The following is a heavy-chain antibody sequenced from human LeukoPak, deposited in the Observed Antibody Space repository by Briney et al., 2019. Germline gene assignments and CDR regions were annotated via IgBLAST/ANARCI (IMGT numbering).Heavy chain of an antibody. D-gene: IGHD2-2*01. J-gene: IGHJ4*02. Sequence: GGSLRLSCAASGFTFSNYSISWVRQAPGQGLEWVSAISGSGGSTYYADSVKGRFTISRDNSKNTLYLQMNSLRAEDTALYYCAKDRSSITSCSNYWGQGTLVTVSS. CDR2: ISGSGGST. CDR3: AKDRSSITSCSNY. V-gene: IGHV3-23*01. CDR1: GFTFSNYS.